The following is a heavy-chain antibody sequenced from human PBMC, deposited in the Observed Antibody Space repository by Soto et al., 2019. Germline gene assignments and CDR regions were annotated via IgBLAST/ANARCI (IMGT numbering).Heavy chain of an antibody. CDR2: MNPNSGNT. J-gene: IGHJ4*02. CDR3: ARGITLFGVVPG. Sequence: QVQLVQSGAEAKKPGASVKVSCKASGYTFTRYDINWVRQATGQGLEWMGWMNPNSGNTGYAQKFQGRVTMTRNTSISTAYMELSSLRSEDTAVYYCARGITLFGVVPGWGPGTLVTVSS. V-gene: IGHV1-8*01. CDR1: GYTFTRYD. D-gene: IGHD3-3*01.